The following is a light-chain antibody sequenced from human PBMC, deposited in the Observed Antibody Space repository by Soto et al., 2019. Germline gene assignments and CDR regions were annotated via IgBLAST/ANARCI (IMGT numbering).Light chain of an antibody. J-gene: IGKJ5*01. CDR2: AVS. Sequence: ILMTQSPATLSVTPGERATLSCRASQSVSNNLAWYQQKPGQAPRLLIYAVSSRPAGIPARFSGSGSGTEFTLTINSLQSEDFAVYYCQQYGSSLTFGQGTRLEI. CDR3: QQYGSSLT. CDR1: QSVSNN. V-gene: IGKV3-15*01.